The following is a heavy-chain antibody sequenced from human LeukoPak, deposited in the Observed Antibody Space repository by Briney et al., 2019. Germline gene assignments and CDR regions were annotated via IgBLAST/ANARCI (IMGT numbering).Heavy chain of an antibody. CDR1: GFTLSSFS. CDR3: ARDLISGAYTFDY. V-gene: IGHV3-48*02. CDR2: ISSSSSPV. D-gene: IGHD1-26*01. J-gene: IGHJ4*02. Sequence: GGSLRLSCAASGFTLSSFSMNWVRQAPGKGLEWVSYISSSSSPVYYADSVRGRFTISRDNAKNSLYLQMDSLRDEDTAVYYCARDLISGAYTFDYWGQGTLVTVSS.